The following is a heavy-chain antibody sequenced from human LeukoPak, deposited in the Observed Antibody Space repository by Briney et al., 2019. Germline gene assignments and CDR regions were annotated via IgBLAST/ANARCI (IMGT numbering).Heavy chain of an antibody. CDR1: GFTFSSYW. V-gene: IGHV3-74*01. CDR3: AKRWGKAANPYYYYYMDV. Sequence: PGGSLRLSCAASGFTFSSYWMHWVRQAPGKGLVWVSRINSDGTGTRYADSVKGRFIISRDNAKNTLYLQMNSLRAEDTAVYYCAKRWGKAANPYYYYYMDVWGKGTTVTVSS. CDR2: INSDGTGT. J-gene: IGHJ6*03. D-gene: IGHD3-16*01.